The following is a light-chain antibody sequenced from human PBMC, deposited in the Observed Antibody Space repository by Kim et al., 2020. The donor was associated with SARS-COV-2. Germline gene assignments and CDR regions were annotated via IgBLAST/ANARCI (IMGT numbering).Light chain of an antibody. CDR2: ADN. Sequence: MVTISCTGSSSNFGAGYDVHWYQHLPGTAPKLLIYADNNRPSGVPYRFSGSKSGTSASLAITGLQAEDEADYYCQSYDRSLNGVIFGGGTQLTVL. V-gene: IGLV1-40*01. J-gene: IGLJ2*01. CDR1: SSNFGAGYD. CDR3: QSYDRSLNGVI.